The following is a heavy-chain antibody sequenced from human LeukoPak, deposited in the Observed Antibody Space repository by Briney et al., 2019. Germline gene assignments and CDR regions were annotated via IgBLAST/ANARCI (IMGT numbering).Heavy chain of an antibody. J-gene: IGHJ4*02. Sequence: SETLSLTCTVSGGSISSYYWSWTRQPPGKGLEWIGYIYYSGSTNYNPSLKSRVTISVDTSKNQFSLKLSSVTAADTAVYYCARPSRLGELSPFDYWGQGTLVSVSS. CDR2: IYYSGST. CDR1: GGSISSYY. CDR3: ARPSRLGELSPFDY. D-gene: IGHD3-16*02. V-gene: IGHV4-59*08.